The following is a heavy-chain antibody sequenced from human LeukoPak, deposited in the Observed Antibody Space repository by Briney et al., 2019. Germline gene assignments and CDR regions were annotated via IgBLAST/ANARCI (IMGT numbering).Heavy chain of an antibody. D-gene: IGHD4-23*01. CDR1: GFTFSTYA. CDR3: AKELGGPRYYDY. J-gene: IGHJ4*02. V-gene: IGHV3-23*01. Sequence: GGCLRLSCAASGFTFSTYAMTWVRQAPGKGLEWVSAISKSGDNTYYADSVKGRFTISRDNSKDTLYLQLNSLRAEDTAVFYCAKELGGPRYYDYWGQGTLVTVSS. CDR2: ISKSGDNT.